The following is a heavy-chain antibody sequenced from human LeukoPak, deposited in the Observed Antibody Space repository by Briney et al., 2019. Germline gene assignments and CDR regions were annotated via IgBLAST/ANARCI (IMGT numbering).Heavy chain of an antibody. Sequence: PGGSLRLSCAASGFTFSSYGMHWVRQAPGKGLEWVAAIWYDGSNKYYADSVKGRFTISRDNSKNTLYLQMNSLRAEDTAVYYCARDSSPYGSGSYLDYWGQGTLVTVSS. D-gene: IGHD3-10*01. V-gene: IGHV3-33*01. CDR1: GFTFSSYG. CDR3: ARDSSPYGSGSYLDY. J-gene: IGHJ4*02. CDR2: IWYDGSNK.